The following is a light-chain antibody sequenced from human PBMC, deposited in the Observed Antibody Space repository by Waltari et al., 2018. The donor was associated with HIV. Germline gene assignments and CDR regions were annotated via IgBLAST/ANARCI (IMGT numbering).Light chain of an antibody. V-gene: IGLV2-11*01. CDR3: CSSAGTYNYV. J-gene: IGLJ1*01. CDR1: SSDVGAYDS. Sequence: QSALTQPRSVSGSPGQSVTISCTGSSSDVGAYDSVSWYQHHPGRAPKFLIYDVTRRPSGVPDRFSGSKSGNTASLTISGLQAEDEADYYCCSSAGTYNYVFGTGTKVTVL. CDR2: DVT.